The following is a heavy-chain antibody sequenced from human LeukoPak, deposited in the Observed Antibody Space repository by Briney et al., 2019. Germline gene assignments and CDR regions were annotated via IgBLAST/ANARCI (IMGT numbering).Heavy chain of an antibody. Sequence: GGSLRLSCAASGFTFSSYSMNWVRQAPGKGLEWVSSISSSSSYIYYAGSVKGRFTISRDNAKNSLYLQMNSLRAEDTAVYYCASDSSGYYGGYWGQGTLVTVSS. CDR1: GFTFSSYS. J-gene: IGHJ4*02. CDR3: ASDSSGYYGGY. V-gene: IGHV3-21*01. D-gene: IGHD3-22*01. CDR2: ISSSSSYI.